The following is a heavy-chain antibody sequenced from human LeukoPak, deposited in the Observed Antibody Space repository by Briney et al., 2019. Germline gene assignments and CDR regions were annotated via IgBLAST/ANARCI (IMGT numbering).Heavy chain of an antibody. V-gene: IGHV4-4*07. CDR2: IYTSGST. D-gene: IGHD3-10*01. Sequence: SETLSLTCTVSGGSISSYYWSWIRQPAGKGLEWIGRIYTSGSTNYNPSLKGRVTMSVDTSKNQFSLKLSSVAAADTAVYYCARVLLWFGELLAGFDPWGQGTLVTVSS. J-gene: IGHJ5*02. CDR1: GGSISSYY. CDR3: ARVLLWFGELLAGFDP.